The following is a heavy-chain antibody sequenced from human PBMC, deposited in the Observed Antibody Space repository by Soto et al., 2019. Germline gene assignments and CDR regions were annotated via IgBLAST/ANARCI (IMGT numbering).Heavy chain of an antibody. V-gene: IGHV1-18*01. CDR3: ATDNSYFEY. CDR1: GYSFRNFG. CDR2: ISAYNANA. J-gene: IGHJ4*02. Sequence: QIQLLQSGAEVKKHGASVKVTCKASGYSFRNFGISWLRQAPGQGLEWMGWISAYNANANNGQKFQCRLTMTADTSTSTAYMELRILRSDDTAVYYCATDNSYFEYWCKGTMVTFSS.